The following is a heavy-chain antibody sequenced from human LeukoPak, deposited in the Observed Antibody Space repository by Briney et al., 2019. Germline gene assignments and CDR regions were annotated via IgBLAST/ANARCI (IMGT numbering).Heavy chain of an antibody. V-gene: IGHV3-48*01. D-gene: IGHD2-15*01. Sequence: PGGSLRLSCAASGFTFSSHSMNWVRQAPGKGLEWVSYISSSSSTIYYADSVKGRFTISRDNSKNTLYLQMNSLRAEDTAVYYCAKAVVVVAAADYWGQGTLVTVSS. J-gene: IGHJ4*02. CDR2: ISSSSSTI. CDR3: AKAVVVVAAADY. CDR1: GFTFSSHS.